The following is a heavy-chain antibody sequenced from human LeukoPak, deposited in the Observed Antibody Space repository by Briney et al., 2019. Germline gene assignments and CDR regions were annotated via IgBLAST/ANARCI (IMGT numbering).Heavy chain of an antibody. J-gene: IGHJ3*02. Sequence: GGSLRLSCAASGFTVSSIHMSWVRQAPGEGLEWVSVIYSGCNTYYADSVKGRFTISRVNSKNTLYLQMNNLRAEDTAVYYCARDLGRDSFDIWGQGTKVTVSS. CDR3: ARDLGRDSFDI. D-gene: IGHD2-15*01. V-gene: IGHV3-53*01. CDR1: GFTVSSIH. CDR2: IYSGCNT.